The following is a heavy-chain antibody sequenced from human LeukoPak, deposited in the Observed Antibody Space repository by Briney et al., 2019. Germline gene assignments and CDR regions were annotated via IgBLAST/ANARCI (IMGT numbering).Heavy chain of an antibody. J-gene: IGHJ4*02. V-gene: IGHV3-15*06. CDR1: GISLGNAW. CDR3: TTEGYTYGYHSFDS. CDR2: IKRNFEGATQ. Sequence: GGSPRLSCVASGISLGNAWLSWVRQAPGKGLEWVGHIKRNFEGATQHYAASVKDRFTISKDESKNTLYLQMNSLETDDTAVYYCTTEGYTYGYHSFDSWGQGTLVTVYS. D-gene: IGHD5-18*01.